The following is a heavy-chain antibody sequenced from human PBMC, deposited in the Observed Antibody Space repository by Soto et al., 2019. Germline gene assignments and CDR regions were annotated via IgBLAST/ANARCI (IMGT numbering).Heavy chain of an antibody. CDR2: IIPILGTA. Sequence: QVQLVQSGAEVKKPGSSVKVSCKASGGTFSSYAISWVRQAPGQGLEWMGGIIPILGTANYAQKFQGRVTITADETTSTAYMELSSLRSEDTAVYYCARRPDIVVGFDPWGQGTLVTVSS. J-gene: IGHJ5*02. D-gene: IGHD2-15*01. CDR3: ARRPDIVVGFDP. V-gene: IGHV1-69*12. CDR1: GGTFSSYA.